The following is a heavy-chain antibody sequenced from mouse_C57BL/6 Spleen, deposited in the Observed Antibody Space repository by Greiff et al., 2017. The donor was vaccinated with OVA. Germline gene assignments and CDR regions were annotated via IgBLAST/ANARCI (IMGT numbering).Heavy chain of an antibody. Sequence: DVKLVESGGGLVKPGGSLKLSCAASGFTFSSYAMFWVRQTPEKRLEWVATISDGGSYTYYPNNVKGRFTISRDNAKNNLYLQMSHLKSEDTAMYYCARDQSGLYYFDYWGQGTTLTVSS. CDR2: ISDGGSYT. V-gene: IGHV5-4*01. CDR3: ARDQSGLYYFDY. J-gene: IGHJ2*01. CDR1: GFTFSSYA. D-gene: IGHD1-3*01.